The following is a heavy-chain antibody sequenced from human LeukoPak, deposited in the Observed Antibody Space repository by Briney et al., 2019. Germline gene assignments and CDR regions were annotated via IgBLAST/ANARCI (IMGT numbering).Heavy chain of an antibody. Sequence: ASVTVSCKASGYTLTSYGISWVRQAPGQGLEWMGVISAYNGKTHYAQKLQGRVSMTTDTSTSTAYMELRSLRSDDTAVYYCARDSRRYDFWSGYYQSLGQYLYYMDVWGKGTTVTVSS. V-gene: IGHV1-18*01. CDR2: ISAYNGKT. CDR3: ARDSRRYDFWSGYYQSLGQYLYYMDV. CDR1: GYTLTSYG. D-gene: IGHD3-3*01. J-gene: IGHJ6*03.